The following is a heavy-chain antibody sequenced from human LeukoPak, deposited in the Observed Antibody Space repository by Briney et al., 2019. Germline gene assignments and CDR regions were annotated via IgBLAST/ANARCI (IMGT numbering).Heavy chain of an antibody. CDR3: ASLRLNPDIVVVPAATPSFNWFDP. D-gene: IGHD2-2*01. CDR1: GFTFSSYA. CDR2: ISGSGGST. J-gene: IGHJ5*02. V-gene: IGHV3-23*01. Sequence: PGGSLRLSCAASGFTFSSYAMSWVRQAPGKGLEWVSAISGSGGSTYYADSVKGRFTISRDNSKNTLYLQMNSLRAEDTAVYYCASLRLNPDIVVVPAATPSFNWFDPWGQGTLVTVSS.